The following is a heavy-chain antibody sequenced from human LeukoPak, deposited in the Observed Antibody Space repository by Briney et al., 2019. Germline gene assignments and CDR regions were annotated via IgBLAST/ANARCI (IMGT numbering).Heavy chain of an antibody. CDR2: INPNSGGT. CDR3: ARASMVRGVIITALDY. D-gene: IGHD3-10*01. Sequence: ASVKVSCKASGYTFTGYYMHWVRQAPGQGLEWMGWINPNSGGTNYAQKFQGRVTMTRDTSISTAYMELSRLRSDDTAVYYCARASMVRGVIITALDYWGQGTLVTVSS. V-gene: IGHV1-2*02. CDR1: GYTFTGYY. J-gene: IGHJ4*02.